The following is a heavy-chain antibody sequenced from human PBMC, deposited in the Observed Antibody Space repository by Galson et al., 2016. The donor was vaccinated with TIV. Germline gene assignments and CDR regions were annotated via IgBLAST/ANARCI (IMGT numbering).Heavy chain of an antibody. J-gene: IGHJ6*02. CDR2: ISRRGFNT. D-gene: IGHD1/OR15-1a*01. CDR1: GFIFNSFA. CDR3: AKEAGTDYYYGMDV. V-gene: IGHV3-23*01. Sequence: SLRLSCAASGFIFNSFAMSWVRQAPGKGLQWVSAISRRGFNTYYADSAKGRFTISRDNSKNTLYLQMNSVRADDTALYYCAKEAGTDYYYGMDVWGQGTTVTVSS.